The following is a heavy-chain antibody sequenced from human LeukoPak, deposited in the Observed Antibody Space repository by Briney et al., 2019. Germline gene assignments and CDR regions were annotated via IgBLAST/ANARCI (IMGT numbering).Heavy chain of an antibody. Sequence: SETLSLTCTVSGASVSGSPYYWGWIRQPPGKGLEWIGEINHSGSTNYNPSLKTRVTISIDTSNNQFSLKLSSVTAADTAVYYCARGRGVKYNSDRIYSFDYWGQGTLVTVSS. V-gene: IGHV4-39*07. CDR1: GASVSGSPYY. D-gene: IGHD1-1*01. CDR2: INHSGST. J-gene: IGHJ4*02. CDR3: ARGRGVKYNSDRIYSFDY.